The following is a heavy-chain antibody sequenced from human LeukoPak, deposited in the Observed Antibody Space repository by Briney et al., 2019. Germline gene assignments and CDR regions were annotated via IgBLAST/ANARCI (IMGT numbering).Heavy chain of an antibody. J-gene: IGHJ3*02. CDR2: IYYSGST. Sequence: PSETLSLTCSVSGGSVSSGSYYWSWIRQPPGKGLEWIGYIYYSGSTNYNPSLKSRVTISVDTSKNQFSLKLSSVTAADTAVYYCANRVDGYRKITPFDIWGQGTMVTVSS. V-gene: IGHV4-61*01. D-gene: IGHD5-24*01. CDR1: GGSVSSGSYY. CDR3: ANRVDGYRKITPFDI.